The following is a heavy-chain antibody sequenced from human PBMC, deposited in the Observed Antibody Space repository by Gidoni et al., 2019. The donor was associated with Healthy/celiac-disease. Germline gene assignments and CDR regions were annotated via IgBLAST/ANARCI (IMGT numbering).Heavy chain of an antibody. V-gene: IGHV4-59*01. CDR3: ARAVDYDSRGIDY. D-gene: IGHD3-22*01. Sequence: QVQLQAPGPGLVKPSETLPLTCTVPGGSISSYYWSWIRQPPGKGLEWIGYIYYSGSTNYNPSLKSRVTISVDTSKNQFALKLSSVTAADTAVYYCARAVDYDSRGIDYWGQGTLVTVSS. J-gene: IGHJ4*02. CDR2: IYYSGST. CDR1: GGSISSYY.